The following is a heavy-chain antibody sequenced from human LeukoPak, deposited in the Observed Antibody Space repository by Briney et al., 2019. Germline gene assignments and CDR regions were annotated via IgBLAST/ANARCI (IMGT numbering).Heavy chain of an antibody. V-gene: IGHV3-49*03. CDR3: TRPYYGSGSYYDYFDY. CDR2: IRSKAYGGTT. D-gene: IGHD3-10*01. Sequence: PGGSLRLSCTASGFTFADYAMSWFRQAPGKGLEWVGLIRSKAYGGTTEYAASVKGRFTISRDDSKSIAYLQMNSLKTEDTAVYYCTRPYYGSGSYYDYFDYWGQATLVTVSS. CDR1: GFTFADYA. J-gene: IGHJ4*02.